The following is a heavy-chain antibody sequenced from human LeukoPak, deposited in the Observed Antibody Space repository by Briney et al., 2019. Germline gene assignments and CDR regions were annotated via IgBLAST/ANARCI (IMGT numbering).Heavy chain of an antibody. CDR1: GFTFDIAW. Sequence: GGSLRLSCAVSGFTFDIAWMNWVRQAPGEGLEWLGRIKSKNDGAATDYAAPVRGRSTISTDDSKNTLYLQMNSLKTEDTAVYYCVSRDAYKPRYFMDVWGKGTTVTVSS. V-gene: IGHV3-15*01. CDR3: VSRDAYKPRYFMDV. D-gene: IGHD5-24*01. J-gene: IGHJ6*03. CDR2: IKSKNDGAAT.